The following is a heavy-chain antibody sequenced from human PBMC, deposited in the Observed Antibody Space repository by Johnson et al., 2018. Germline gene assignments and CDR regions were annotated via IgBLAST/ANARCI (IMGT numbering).Heavy chain of an antibody. Sequence: EVQLVESGGGLIQPGGSLRLSCAASGFNVSSKYMSWVRQAPGKGLEWVSPISGSGGSTYYADSVKGRFTITKNNFKHTLYLQMNSMKADDTAVYSCAKNDGNDGRYGYWGQGTLVTVSS. J-gene: IGHJ4*02. V-gene: IGHV3-23*04. D-gene: IGHD3-16*02. CDR1: GFNVSSKY. CDR2: ISGSGGST. CDR3: AKNDGNDGRYGY.